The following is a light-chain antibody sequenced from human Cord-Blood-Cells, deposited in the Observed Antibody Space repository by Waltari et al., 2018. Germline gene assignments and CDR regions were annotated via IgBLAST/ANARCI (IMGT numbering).Light chain of an antibody. CDR1: SSDVGGYTL. J-gene: IGLJ1*01. CDR3: CSYAGSSTYV. Sequence: PPLPRLPPWSGPPDRSTTIPATGTSSDVGGYTLFPWYQQHPGKAPKLMIYEGSKRPSGVSNRFSGSKSGNTASLTISGLQAEDEADYYCCSYAGSSTYVFGTGTKVTVL. V-gene: IGLV2-23*01. CDR2: EGS.